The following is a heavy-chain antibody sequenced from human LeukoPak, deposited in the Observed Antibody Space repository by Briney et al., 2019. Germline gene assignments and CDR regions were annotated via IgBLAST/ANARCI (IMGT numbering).Heavy chain of an antibody. CDR2: INPNSGGT. Sequence: GASVKVSCKASGYTFTGYYMHWVRQAPGQGLEWMGWINPNSGGTNYAQKFQGWVTMTRDTSISTAYMELSRLRSDDTAVYYCARVRARGYSYGLDNWFDPWGQGTLVTVSS. J-gene: IGHJ5*02. D-gene: IGHD5-18*01. V-gene: IGHV1-2*04. CDR1: GYTFTGYY. CDR3: ARVRARGYSYGLDNWFDP.